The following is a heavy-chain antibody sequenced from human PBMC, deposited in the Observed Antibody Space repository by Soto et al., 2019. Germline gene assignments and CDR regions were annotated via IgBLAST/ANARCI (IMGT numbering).Heavy chain of an antibody. V-gene: IGHV3-30*02. CDR2: IRNDGSRA. D-gene: IGHD3-10*01. J-gene: IGHJ4*02. CDR1: GFTFSSHA. CDR3: ALRHGPGSFLIDY. Sequence: QVQLVESGGGVVQPGRSLRLSCAASGFTFSSHATHWARQAPGKGLEWVAFIRNDGSRAYYVDSVRGRLTIFRDNSKNTLFLPMRSLKVDDTAVYYCALRHGPGSFLIDYWGQGTLVTVSS.